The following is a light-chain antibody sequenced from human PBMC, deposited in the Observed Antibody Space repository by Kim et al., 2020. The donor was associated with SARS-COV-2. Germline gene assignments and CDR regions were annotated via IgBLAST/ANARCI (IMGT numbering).Light chain of an antibody. V-gene: IGKV3-20*01. J-gene: IGKJ2*01. CDR1: QSVISTF. Sequence: EIVLTQSPGTLSLAPGDRATLSCRASQSVISTFLAWYQQKPGQAPRLLIYGASNRATGIPDRFTASGSGADFTLTIRSLEPEDFAVYYCHQYGGSPYTFGQGTKLEI. CDR2: GAS. CDR3: HQYGGSPYT.